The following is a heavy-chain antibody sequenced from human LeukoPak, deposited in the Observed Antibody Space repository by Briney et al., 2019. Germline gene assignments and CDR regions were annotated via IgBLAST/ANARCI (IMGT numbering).Heavy chain of an antibody. J-gene: IGHJ4*02. D-gene: IGHD6-13*01. CDR1: GFTFRIFA. CDR3: ARDLMGIAYRGAFYY. CDR2: ISGSGGST. V-gene: IGHV3-23*01. Sequence: GGSLRLSCAASGFTFRIFAMGWVRQAPGKGLEWVSAISGSGGSTYYADSVKGRFTISRDNSKNTLYLQMNSLRAEDTAVYYCARDLMGIAYRGAFYYWGQGTLVTVSS.